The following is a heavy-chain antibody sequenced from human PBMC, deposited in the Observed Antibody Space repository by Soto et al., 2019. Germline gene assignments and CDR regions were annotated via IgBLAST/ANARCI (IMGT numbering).Heavy chain of an antibody. CDR3: AREGSIAARFDY. D-gene: IGHD6-6*01. V-gene: IGHV1-69*13. J-gene: IGHJ4*02. CDR2: IIPIFGTA. CDR1: GGTFSSYA. Sequence: SVKVSCKASGGTFSSYAISWVRQAPGQGLEWMGGIIPIFGTANYAQKFQGRVTITADESTSTAYMELSSLRSEDTAVYYCAREGSIAARFDYWGQGTLVTVSS.